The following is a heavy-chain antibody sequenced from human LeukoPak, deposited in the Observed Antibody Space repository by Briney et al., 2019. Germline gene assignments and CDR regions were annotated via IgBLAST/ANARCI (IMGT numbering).Heavy chain of an antibody. J-gene: IGHJ4*02. V-gene: IGHV5-51*01. D-gene: IGHD3-3*01. CDR1: GYSFTSYW. CDR3: ARQVGDYDFWSGYYRHFDY. CDR2: IYPGDSDT. Sequence: VESLKISCKGSGYSFTSYWIGWVRQMPGKGLEWMGIIYPGDSDTRYSPSFQGQVTISADKSISTAYLQWSSLKASDTAMYYCARQVGDYDFWSGYYRHFDYWGQGTLVTVSS.